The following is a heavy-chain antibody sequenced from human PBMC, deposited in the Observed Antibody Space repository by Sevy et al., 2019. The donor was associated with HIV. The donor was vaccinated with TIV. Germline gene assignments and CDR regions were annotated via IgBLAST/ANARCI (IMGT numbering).Heavy chain of an antibody. Sequence: ASVKVSCKASGFNFYIHWVRQAPGQGLEWMGRVTPNSGATSYAQKFQDRVAMTMDTSINTAYMELSGLKSDDTAIYYCAGQSLGWYNWFDPWGQGTLVTVSS. V-gene: IGHV1-2*06. J-gene: IGHJ5*02. CDR1: GFNFY. CDR2: VTPNSGAT. CDR3: AGQSLGWYNWFDP. D-gene: IGHD6-19*01.